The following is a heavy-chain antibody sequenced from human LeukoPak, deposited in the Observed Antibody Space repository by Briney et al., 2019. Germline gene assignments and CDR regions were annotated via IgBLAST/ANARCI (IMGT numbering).Heavy chain of an antibody. CDR1: GFTFSSYG. Sequence: PGGSLRLSCSASGFTFSSYGMHWVRQAPGKGLEWVAVISYDGSNKYYADSVKGRFTISRDNSKNTLYLQMNSLRAEDTAVYYCARELRGDIVVVPAAMADYWGQGTLVTVSS. V-gene: IGHV3-30-3*01. J-gene: IGHJ4*02. D-gene: IGHD2-2*01. CDR3: ARELRGDIVVVPAAMADY. CDR2: ISYDGSNK.